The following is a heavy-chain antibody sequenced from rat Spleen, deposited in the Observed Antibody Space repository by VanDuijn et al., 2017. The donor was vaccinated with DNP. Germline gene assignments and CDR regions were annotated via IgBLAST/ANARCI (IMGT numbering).Heavy chain of an antibody. CDR2: ISSDGGDT. CDR1: GFTFSDYG. D-gene: IGHD1-12*02. Sequence: EVQLVESGGGLVQPGRSMKLSCAASGFTFSDYGMAWVLQAPTKGLEWVASISSDGGDTYYRDSVKGRFTVSRDNAKSSLYLQMNSLRSEDTATYYCASVITGVGYFDYWGQGVTVTVSS. V-gene: IGHV5-25*01. CDR3: ASVITGVGYFDY. J-gene: IGHJ2*01.